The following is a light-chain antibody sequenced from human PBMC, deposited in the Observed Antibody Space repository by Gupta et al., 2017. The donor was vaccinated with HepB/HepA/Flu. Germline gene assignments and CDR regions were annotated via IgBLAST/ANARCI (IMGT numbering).Light chain of an antibody. CDR2: EVS. V-gene: IGLV2-8*01. CDR1: SSDVGGYNY. J-gene: IGLJ2*01. Sequence: SALPQPPSASGAPGQSVTISCTGTSSDVGGYNYVSWYQQHPGKAPKLMIYEVSKRPSGAPGRFSGSKAGNTASLTVSAPQAEDDADYYCSSYASSNNLVFGGGTKLTVL. CDR3: SSYASSNNLV.